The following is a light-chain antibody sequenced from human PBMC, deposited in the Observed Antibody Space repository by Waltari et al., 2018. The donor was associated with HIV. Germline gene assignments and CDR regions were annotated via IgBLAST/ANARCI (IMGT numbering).Light chain of an antibody. Sequence: IVMTQSPVTLSVSPGERATLSCRASQSVSSNLAWYQQKLGQAPRLLIYGASTRATGIPARFSGSGSGTEFTLIISSLQSEDFAVYYCQEYNKWPPVLTFGGGTKVDLK. J-gene: IGKJ4*01. CDR3: QEYNKWPPVLT. CDR1: QSVSSN. V-gene: IGKV3-15*01. CDR2: GAS.